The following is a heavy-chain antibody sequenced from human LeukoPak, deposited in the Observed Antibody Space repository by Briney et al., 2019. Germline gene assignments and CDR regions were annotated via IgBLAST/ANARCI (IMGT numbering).Heavy chain of an antibody. CDR3: ARDNYNSGWSVWFDP. Sequence: SETLSLTCSVSGGSISSSHWSWIRQPAGKRLDWIGRIYPSGSTNYNPSLKSRVTMSIDTSKNQFSLKLSPVTAADTAVYYCARDNYNSGWSVWFDPWGQGTLVTVSS. D-gene: IGHD6-19*01. J-gene: IGHJ5*02. CDR1: GGSISSSH. CDR2: IYPSGST. V-gene: IGHV4-4*07.